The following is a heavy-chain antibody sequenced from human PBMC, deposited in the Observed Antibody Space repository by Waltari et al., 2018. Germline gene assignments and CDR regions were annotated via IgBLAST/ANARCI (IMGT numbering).Heavy chain of an antibody. J-gene: IGHJ2*01. CDR1: GYNFATFG. D-gene: IGHD4-17*01. CDR3: ARGTTADGAPVPRYFNL. Sequence: QDQLVQPGDELKMPGAPVKVSCKATGYNFATFGISRVRQASGQGLEWMGWINPYNGNTDYAQKFQGRVTMTTDTSTSTAYMDLRSLRSDDTAVYYCARGTTADGAPVPRYFNLWGRGTLVTVSS. CDR2: INPYNGNT. V-gene: IGHV1-18*01.